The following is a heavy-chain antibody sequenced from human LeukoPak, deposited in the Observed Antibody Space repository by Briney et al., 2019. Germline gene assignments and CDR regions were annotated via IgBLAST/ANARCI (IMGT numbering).Heavy chain of an antibody. CDR1: GFTVSSNS. CDR2: ISSSSSYI. V-gene: IGHV3-21*01. CDR3: ARDFIVAGTYYYYYYYMDV. D-gene: IGHD6-19*01. J-gene: IGHJ6*03. Sequence: PGGSLRLSCTVSGFTVSSNSMSWVRQAPGKGLEWVSSISSSSSYIYYADSVKGRFTISRDNAKNSLYLQMNSLRAEDTAVYYCARDFIVAGTYYYYYYYMDVWGKGTTVTVSS.